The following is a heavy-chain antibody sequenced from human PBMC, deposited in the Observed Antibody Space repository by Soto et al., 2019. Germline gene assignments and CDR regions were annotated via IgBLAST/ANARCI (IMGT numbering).Heavy chain of an antibody. J-gene: IGHJ6*02. CDR3: ARDPREYSSSWYYYYYYGMDV. CDR1: GFTFSSYA. V-gene: IGHV3-30-3*01. CDR2: ISYDGSNK. D-gene: IGHD6-13*01. Sequence: GGSLILSCAASGFTFSSYAVHWVRQAPGMGLEWVAVISYDGSNKYYADSVKGRFTVSRDNSKNTLYLQMNSLRAEDTAVYYCARDPREYSSSWYYYYYYGMDVWGQGTTVTVSS.